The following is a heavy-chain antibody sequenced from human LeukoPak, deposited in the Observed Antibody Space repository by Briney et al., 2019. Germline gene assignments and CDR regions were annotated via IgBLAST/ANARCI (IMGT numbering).Heavy chain of an antibody. Sequence: AGGPLRLSCAASGFIFSNFGMNWVRRAPGKGLEWISYISSSSTTTHYADSVKGRFTISRDNAKNSLYLQMNSLRAEDTAVYYCARGSGVSFKVDTAMVVFDYWGQGTLVTVSS. J-gene: IGHJ4*02. V-gene: IGHV3-48*01. CDR1: GFIFSNFG. CDR2: ISSSSTTT. CDR3: ARGSGVSFKVDTAMVVFDY. D-gene: IGHD5-18*01.